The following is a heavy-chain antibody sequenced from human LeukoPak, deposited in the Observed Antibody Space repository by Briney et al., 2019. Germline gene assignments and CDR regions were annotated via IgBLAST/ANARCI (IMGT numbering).Heavy chain of an antibody. Sequence: PGGPLRLSCAASGFTVSNNYMSWVRQAPGKGLDWVSIIYRGGSTYYADSVKDRFTISRDNSKNTVYLQMNSLRAEDTAVYYCAGSYVSRSFDYWGQGTLVTVSS. J-gene: IGHJ4*02. V-gene: IGHV3-66*01. CDR2: IYRGGST. D-gene: IGHD3-16*01. CDR3: AGSYVSRSFDY. CDR1: GFTVSNNY.